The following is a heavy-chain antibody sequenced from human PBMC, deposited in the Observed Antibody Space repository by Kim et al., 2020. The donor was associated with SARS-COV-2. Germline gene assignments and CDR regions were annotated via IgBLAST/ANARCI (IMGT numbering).Heavy chain of an antibody. J-gene: IGHJ4*02. D-gene: IGHD4-17*01. Sequence: SVKVSCKASGGTFSSYAISWVRQAPGQGLEWMGRIIPILGIANYAQKFQGRVTITADKSTSTAYMELSSLRSEDTAVYYCASTADYGGNAAFDYWGQGTLVTVSS. CDR2: IIPILGIA. CDR1: GGTFSSYA. V-gene: IGHV1-69*04. CDR3: ASTADYGGNAAFDY.